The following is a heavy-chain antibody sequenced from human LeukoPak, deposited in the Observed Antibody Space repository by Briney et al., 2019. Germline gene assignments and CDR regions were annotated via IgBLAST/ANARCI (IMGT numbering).Heavy chain of an antibody. CDR1: RFTFSSYA. V-gene: IGHV3-23*01. J-gene: IGHJ4*02. Sequence: PGGSLRLSCAASRFTFSSYAMSWVRQAPGKGLEWVSGICGSGAGTYYADSVKGRFTISRDNSKNTLYLQMHSLRAEDTAVYYCAKLTGGSCYSPCDYWGQGTLVTVSS. CDR2: ICGSGAGT. D-gene: IGHD2-15*01. CDR3: AKLTGGSCYSPCDY.